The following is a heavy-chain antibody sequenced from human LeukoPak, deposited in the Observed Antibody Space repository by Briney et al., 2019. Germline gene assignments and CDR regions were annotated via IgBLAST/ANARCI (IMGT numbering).Heavy chain of an antibody. CDR1: GFTFSSYE. V-gene: IGHV3-48*03. J-gene: IGHJ6*04. CDR2: ISSSGSTI. CDR3: VELGITMIGGV. Sequence: GGSLRLSCAASGFTFSSYEMNWVRQAPGKGLEWVSYISSSGSTIYYADSVKGRFTISRDNAKNSLYMQMNSLRAEDTAVYYCVELGITMIGGVWGKGTTVTISS. D-gene: IGHD3-10*02.